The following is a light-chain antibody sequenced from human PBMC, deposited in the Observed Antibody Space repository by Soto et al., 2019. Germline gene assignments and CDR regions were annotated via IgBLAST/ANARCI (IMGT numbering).Light chain of an antibody. Sequence: QSVLTQPPSASGTPGQRVTISCSGSSSNIGSNTGNWYQQLPGTAPKLLIYSNNQRPSGVPDRFSGSKSVTSASLAISGLQSEDEADYYCAAWDYSLNGVVFGGGTKLTVL. V-gene: IGLV1-44*01. CDR1: SSNIGSNT. J-gene: IGLJ2*01. CDR2: SNN. CDR3: AAWDYSLNGVV.